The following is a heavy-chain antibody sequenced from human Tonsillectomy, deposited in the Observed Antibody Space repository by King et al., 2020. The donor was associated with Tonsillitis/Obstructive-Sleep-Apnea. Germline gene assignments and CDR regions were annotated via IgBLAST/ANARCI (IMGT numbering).Heavy chain of an antibody. V-gene: IGHV3-48*02. CDR2: ISSSSRTI. CDR3: ARDSYYDVWSGYPHYWYFDL. Sequence: VQLVESGGGLVQPGGSLRLSCAASGFTFISYSRKWVRQAPGKGLEWVSYISSSSRTIYYADPVKGRFTISRDNAKNSLHLQMNSLRDENTAVYYCARDSYYDVWSGYPHYWYFDLWGRGTLVTVSS. D-gene: IGHD3-3*01. J-gene: IGHJ2*01. CDR1: GFTFISYS.